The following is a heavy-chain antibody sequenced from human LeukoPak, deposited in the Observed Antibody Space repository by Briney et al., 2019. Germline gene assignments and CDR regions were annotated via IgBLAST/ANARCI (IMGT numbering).Heavy chain of an antibody. CDR2: INHSGST. Sequence: SETLSLTCTVSGGSISSSSYYWGWIRQPPGQGLEWIGEINHSGSTNYNPSLKSRVTMSVDTSKNQFSLKLSSVTAADTAVYYCARGQVVREYWGQGTLVTVSS. D-gene: IGHD2-15*01. CDR3: ARGQVVREY. CDR1: GGSISSSSYY. J-gene: IGHJ4*02. V-gene: IGHV4-39*01.